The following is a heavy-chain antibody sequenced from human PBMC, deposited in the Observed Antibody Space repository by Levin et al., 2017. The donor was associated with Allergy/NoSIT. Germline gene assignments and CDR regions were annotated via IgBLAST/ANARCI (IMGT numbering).Heavy chain of an antibody. Sequence: GESLKISCAASGFTLSSYGMHWVRQAPGKGLEWVAVITYDGSKKYYADSVKGRFTISRDNSTNTLYLQMNSLRGEDTAVYYCAKDLRGRYYYYYMDVWGKGTTVTVSS. J-gene: IGHJ6*03. CDR1: GFTLSSYG. CDR2: ITYDGSKK. CDR3: AKDLRGRYYYYYMDV. D-gene: IGHD3-16*01. V-gene: IGHV3-30*18.